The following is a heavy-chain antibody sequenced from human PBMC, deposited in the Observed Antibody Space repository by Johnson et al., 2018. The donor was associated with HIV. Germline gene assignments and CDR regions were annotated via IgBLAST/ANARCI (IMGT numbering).Heavy chain of an antibody. V-gene: IGHV3-20*04. CDR3: ARAPEVRGVDAFDI. CDR1: GFTFDDYG. J-gene: IGHJ3*02. CDR2: INWNGGNT. Sequence: VQLVESGGGVVRPGGSLRLSCAASGFTFDDYGMSWVRQVPGKGLEWASGINWNGGNTGYVDSVKGRFTISRDNTENLVYLQMNILSAEDTAVFYCARAPEVRGVDAFDIWGQGTVVTVSS. D-gene: IGHD3-10*01.